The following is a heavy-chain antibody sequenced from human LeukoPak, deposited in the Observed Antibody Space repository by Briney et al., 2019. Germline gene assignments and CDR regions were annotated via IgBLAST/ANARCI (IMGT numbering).Heavy chain of an antibody. J-gene: IGHJ6*03. CDR2: INPNSGGT. D-gene: IGHD3-3*01. CDR3: ARGLGDFWSGYYYYYYYYMDV. V-gene: IGHV1-2*02. Sequence: ASVKVSCKASGYTFTGYYMHWVRQAPGQGLEWMGWINPNSGGTNYAQKFQGRVTMTRDTSISTAYMELSRLRSDDTAVYYCARGLGDFWSGYYYYYYYYMDVWGKGTTVTVSS. CDR1: GYTFTGYY.